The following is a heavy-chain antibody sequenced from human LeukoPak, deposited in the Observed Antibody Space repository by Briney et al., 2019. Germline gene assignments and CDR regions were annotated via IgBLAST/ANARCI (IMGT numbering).Heavy chain of an antibody. CDR3: ARDPAIAAAGSMEVDY. J-gene: IGHJ4*02. CDR1: GGTFSSYA. D-gene: IGHD6-13*01. V-gene: IGHV1-69*13. Sequence: GASVKVSCKASGGTFSSYAISWVRQAPGQGLEWMGGVIPIFGTANYAQKFQGRVTITADESTSTAYMELSSLRSEDTAVYYCARDPAIAAAGSMEVDYWGQGTLVTVSS. CDR2: VIPIFGTA.